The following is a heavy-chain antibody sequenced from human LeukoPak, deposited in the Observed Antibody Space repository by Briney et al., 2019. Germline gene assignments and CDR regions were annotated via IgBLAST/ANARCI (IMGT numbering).Heavy chain of an antibody. CDR3: AKDGVYGEDV. CDR1: GGSFTGFA. CDR2: IIPIRNAA. V-gene: IGHV1-69*10. D-gene: IGHD5/OR15-5a*01. Sequence: VKVSCKASGGSFTGFAISWVRQAPGQGLEWMGRIIPIRNAASYPQKFQGRVTITADRSTTTAYMELSGLRSEDTAVYYCAKDGVYGEDVWGQGTTVTVSS. J-gene: IGHJ6*02.